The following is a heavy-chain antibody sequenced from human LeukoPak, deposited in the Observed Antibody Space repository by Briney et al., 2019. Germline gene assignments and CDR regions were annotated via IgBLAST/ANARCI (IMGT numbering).Heavy chain of an antibody. CDR1: GGSISSGDYY. V-gene: IGHV4-30-4*08. CDR2: ICYSGST. Sequence: PSQTLSLTCTVSGGSISSGDYYWSWLRQPPGKGLEWIGYICYSGSTYYNPSLKSRVTISVDTSKNQFSLKLSSVTAADTAVYYCERVRWIFGVPASERYYGMDVWGQGTTVTVSS. J-gene: IGHJ6*02. D-gene: IGHD2-2*01. CDR3: ERVRWIFGVPASERYYGMDV.